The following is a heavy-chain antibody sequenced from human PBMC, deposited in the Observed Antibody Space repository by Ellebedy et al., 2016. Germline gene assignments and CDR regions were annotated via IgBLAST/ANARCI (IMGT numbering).Heavy chain of an antibody. V-gene: IGHV4-4*01. D-gene: IGHD6-13*01. CDR2: IYHSGST. Sequence: SETLSLXXAVSGGSISSSNWWSWVRQPPGKGLEWIGEIYHSGSTHYNPSLKSRVTISVDKSKNQFSLKLSSVTAADTAVYCCARGDGGGYSSSWYSNWFDPWGQGTLVTVSS. CDR3: ARGDGGGYSSSWYSNWFDP. CDR1: GGSISSSNW. J-gene: IGHJ5*02.